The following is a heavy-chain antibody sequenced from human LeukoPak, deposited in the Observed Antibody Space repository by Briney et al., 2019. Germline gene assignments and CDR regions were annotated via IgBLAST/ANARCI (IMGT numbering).Heavy chain of an antibody. V-gene: IGHV1-8*03. CDR3: ARGFRLTKNVKVVPAAIFHAYNWFDP. CDR1: GYTFTSYD. Sequence: PWASVKVSCKASGYTFTSYDINWVRQATGQGLEWMGWMNPNSGNTGYAQKFQGKVTITRNTSISTASMERSSLRSEDTAVYYRARGFRLTKNVKVVPAAIFHAYNWFDPWGQGTLVTVSS. CDR2: MNPNSGNT. J-gene: IGHJ5*02. D-gene: IGHD2-2*02.